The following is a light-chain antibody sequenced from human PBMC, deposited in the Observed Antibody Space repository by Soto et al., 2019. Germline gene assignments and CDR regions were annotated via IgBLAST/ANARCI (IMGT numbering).Light chain of an antibody. Sequence: QSVLTQPASVSGSPGQSITISCTGTSSDVGSYNLVSWYQQHPGKAPKLMIYEGSKRPSGVSNRFSGSKSGKTASQTISGLQAEDGADYYCSSYAGIYFLGPGTRVTAL. CDR3: SSYAGIYF. CDR1: SSDVGSYNL. J-gene: IGLJ1*01. CDR2: EGS. V-gene: IGLV2-23*01.